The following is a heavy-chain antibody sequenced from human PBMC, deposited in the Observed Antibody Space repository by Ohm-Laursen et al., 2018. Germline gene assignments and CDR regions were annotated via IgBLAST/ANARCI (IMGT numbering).Heavy chain of an antibody. CDR2: IYYSGST. D-gene: IGHD4-23*01. CDR3: ASATVVTRRYFDY. J-gene: IGHJ4*02. CDR1: GGSISSYY. V-gene: IGHV4-59*07. Sequence: SDTLFLTCAVSGGSISSYYWSWIRQPPGKGLEWIGYIYYSGSTNYNPPLKSRVTISVDTSKNQFSLTLSSVTAADTAVYYCASATVVTRRYFDYWGQGTLVTVSS.